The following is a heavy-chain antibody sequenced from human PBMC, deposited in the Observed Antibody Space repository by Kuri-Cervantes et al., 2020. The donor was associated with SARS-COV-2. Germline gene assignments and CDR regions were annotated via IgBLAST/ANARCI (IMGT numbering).Heavy chain of an antibody. V-gene: IGHV1-46*01. J-gene: IGHJ6*02. D-gene: IGHD6-19*01. CDR1: GYTFISNF. Sequence: ASVKVSCKASGYTFISNFIHWVRQAPGQGLEWMGIIYPSGGSTSYAQKFQGRVTMTRGTSTSTVYMELSSLRSEDTAVYYCARDLAIHDGQWLDWGEGVGFYYGMDVWGQGTTVTVSS. CDR3: ARDLAIHDGQWLDWGEGVGFYYGMDV. CDR2: IYPSGGST.